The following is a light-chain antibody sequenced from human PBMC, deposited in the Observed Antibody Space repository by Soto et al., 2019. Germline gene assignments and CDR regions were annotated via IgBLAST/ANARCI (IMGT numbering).Light chain of an antibody. CDR1: QSVSSNY. CDR3: QQYGGSPRVT. J-gene: IGKJ4*01. Sequence: EIVLTQSPGTLSLSPGERATLSCRASQSVSSNYLAWYQQKPGQAPRLLIYGASSRATGIPDRFSGSGSGTDCTLTISSLEPEDFAVYYCQQYGGSPRVTFGGGTKVEIK. CDR2: GAS. V-gene: IGKV3-20*01.